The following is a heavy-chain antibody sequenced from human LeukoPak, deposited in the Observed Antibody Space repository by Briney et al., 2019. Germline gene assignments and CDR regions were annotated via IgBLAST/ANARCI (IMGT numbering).Heavy chain of an antibody. CDR3: ARGSYDFWSGYLRPLSVLPYYYYYYMDV. V-gene: IGHV3-9*01. CDR2: ISWNSGSI. CDR1: GFTFDDYA. Sequence: PGGSLRLSCAASGFTFDDYAMHWARQAPGKGLEWVSGISWNSGSIGYADSVKGRFTISRDNAKNSLYLQMNSLRAEDTALYYCARGSYDFWSGYLRPLSVLPYYYYYYMDVWGKGTTVTVSS. D-gene: IGHD3-3*01. J-gene: IGHJ6*03.